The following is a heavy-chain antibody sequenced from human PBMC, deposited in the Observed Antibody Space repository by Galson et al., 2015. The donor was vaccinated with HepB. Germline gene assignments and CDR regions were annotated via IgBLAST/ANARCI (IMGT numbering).Heavy chain of an antibody. Sequence: QSGAEVKEPGKSLRISCKTSGYSFTSRWISWVRQMPGKGLEWMGRIDPSDSYADYSPSFQGHVTVSTDKSISTAYLQWSSLKASDTAIYYCARHGGPGNSWFDCWGQGTLVTVSS. V-gene: IGHV5-10-1*01. CDR1: GYSFTSRW. D-gene: IGHD4-11*01. CDR3: ARHGGPGNSWFDC. J-gene: IGHJ4*02. CDR2: IDPSDSYA.